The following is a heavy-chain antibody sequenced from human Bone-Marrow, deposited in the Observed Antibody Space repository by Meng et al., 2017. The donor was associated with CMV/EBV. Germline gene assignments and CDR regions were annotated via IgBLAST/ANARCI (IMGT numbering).Heavy chain of an antibody. CDR2: INSDGSST. Sequence: ESLKISCAASGFTFSSYWMHWVRQAPGKGLVWVSRINSDGSSTSYADSVKGRFTISRDNAKNTLYLQMNSLRAEDTAVYYCASWSSSSWYGGNHAFDIWGQGTMVTVSS. J-gene: IGHJ3*02. CDR3: ASWSSSSWYGGNHAFDI. CDR1: GFTFSSYW. V-gene: IGHV3-74*01. D-gene: IGHD6-13*01.